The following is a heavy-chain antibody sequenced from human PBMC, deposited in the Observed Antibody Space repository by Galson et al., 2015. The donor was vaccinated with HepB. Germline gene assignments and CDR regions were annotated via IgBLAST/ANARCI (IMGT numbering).Heavy chain of an antibody. CDR1: GGSISSGSYY. CDR3: ARVSSSPGEVYYYYMDV. D-gene: IGHD6-6*01. J-gene: IGHJ6*03. Sequence: TLSLTCTVSGGSISSGSYYWSWIRQPAGKGLEWIGRIYTSGSTNYNPSLKSRVTMSVDTSKNQFSLKLSSVTAADTAVYYCARVSSSPGEVYYYYMDVWGKGTTVTVSS. V-gene: IGHV4-61*02. CDR2: IYTSGST.